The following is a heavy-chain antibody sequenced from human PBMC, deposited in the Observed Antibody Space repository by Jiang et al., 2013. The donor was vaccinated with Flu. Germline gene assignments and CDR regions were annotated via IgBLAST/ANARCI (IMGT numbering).Heavy chain of an antibody. CDR1: GFSFGDYA. CDR2: IRNKLYHGTT. D-gene: IGHD3-16*01. V-gene: IGHV3-49*03. J-gene: IGHJ4*02. Sequence: VQLVESGGGLVQLGRSLRLSCTASGFSFGDYAVSWLRQPPGKGLEWVGFIRNKLYHGTTDYAASVKGRFTISRDDSKSIAYLQMSSLKTXDTAVYYCTRDLVRDVILIPATYFDSWAREPWSPSPQ. CDR3: TRDLVRDVILIPATYFDS.